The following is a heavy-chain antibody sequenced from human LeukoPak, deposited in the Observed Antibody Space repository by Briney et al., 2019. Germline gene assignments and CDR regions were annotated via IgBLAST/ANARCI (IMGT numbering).Heavy chain of an antibody. CDR3: ARGGGSSWYVY. CDR1: GGSISSYY. V-gene: IGHV4-59*12. Sequence: SETLSLTCTVSGGSISSYYWSWIRQPPGKGLEWIGYIYYSGSTNYNPSLKSRVTISVDTSKNQFSPKLSSVTAADTAVYYCARGGGSSWYVYWGQGTLVTVSS. D-gene: IGHD6-13*01. J-gene: IGHJ4*02. CDR2: IYYSGST.